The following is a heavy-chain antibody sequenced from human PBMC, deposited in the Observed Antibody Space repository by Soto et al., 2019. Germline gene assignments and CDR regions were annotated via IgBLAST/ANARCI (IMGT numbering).Heavy chain of an antibody. J-gene: IGHJ3*02. V-gene: IGHV3-7*01. CDR3: ARSNPFAI. CDR2: IKYDGSEE. Sequence: EVQLVESGGGLAQPGWSLRLSCAAYGITVFRYWMSLVRQAPGKGLEWVANIKYDGSEEYYVDSVKGRFTISIDNAKNSLCVRMNSLRGEDTAVYYCARSNPFAIWGQGTLVTVSS. CDR1: GITVFRYW.